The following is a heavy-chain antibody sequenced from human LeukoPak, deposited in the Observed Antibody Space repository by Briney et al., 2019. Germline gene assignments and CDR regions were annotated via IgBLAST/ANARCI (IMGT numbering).Heavy chain of an antibody. Sequence: QPGRSLRLSCAASGFTFDDYAMHWVRQAPGKGLEWVSGISWNSGSIGYADSVKGRFTISRDNAKNPLYLQMNSLRAEDMALYYCAKAGGIAEPYYFDYWGQGTLVTVSS. CDR2: ISWNSGSI. CDR1: GFTFDDYA. V-gene: IGHV3-9*03. D-gene: IGHD6-13*01. CDR3: AKAGGIAEPYYFDY. J-gene: IGHJ4*02.